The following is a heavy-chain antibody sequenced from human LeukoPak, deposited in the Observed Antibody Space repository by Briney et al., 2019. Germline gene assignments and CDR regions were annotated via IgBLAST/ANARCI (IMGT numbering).Heavy chain of an antibody. CDR2: FDPEDGET. CDR1: GYTLTELS. V-gene: IGHV1-24*01. CDR3: AREYCGGDCSHDAFDI. J-gene: IGHJ3*02. Sequence: ASVKVSCKVSGYTLTELSMHWVRQAPGKGLEWMGGFDPEDGETIYAQKFQGRVTMTEDTSTDTAYMELSSLSSEDTAVYYCAREYCGGDCSHDAFDIWGQGTMVTVSS. D-gene: IGHD2-21*01.